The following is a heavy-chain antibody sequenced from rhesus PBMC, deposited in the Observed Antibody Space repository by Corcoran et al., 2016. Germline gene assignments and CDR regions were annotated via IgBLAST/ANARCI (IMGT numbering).Heavy chain of an antibody. CDR1: GVPIRSNY. V-gene: IGHV4-173*01. CDR3: ARITWSSGLDS. D-gene: IGHD3-9*01. CDR2: ILGSGGST. J-gene: IGHJ6*01. Sequence: QLQLQESGPGLVKPSETLSLTCAVSGVPIRSNYWRWIRQPPGKGLEWIGRILGSGGSTDYNPSLKSRGTISTDTSKNQLSLKLSSVTAADTAVYYWARITWSSGLDSWGQGVVVTVSS.